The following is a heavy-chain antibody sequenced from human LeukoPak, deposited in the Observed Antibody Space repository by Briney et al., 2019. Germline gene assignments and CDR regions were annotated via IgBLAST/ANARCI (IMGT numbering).Heavy chain of an antibody. Sequence: GGSLRLSCAASGFTFSSYAMSWVRQAPGKGLEWVSAISGSGGSTYYADSVKGRFTISRDNPKNTLYLQMNSLRAEDTAVYYCATLGYSSRGGVYGMDVWGQGTTVTVSS. D-gene: IGHD6-13*01. CDR2: ISGSGGST. CDR3: ATLGYSSRGGVYGMDV. J-gene: IGHJ6*02. CDR1: GFTFSSYA. V-gene: IGHV3-23*01.